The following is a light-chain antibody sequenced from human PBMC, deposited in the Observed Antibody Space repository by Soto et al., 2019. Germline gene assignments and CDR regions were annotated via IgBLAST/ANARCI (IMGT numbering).Light chain of an antibody. CDR3: QHYDSYSGT. Sequence: DIQMTQSPSTLSASVGDRVTITCRASQSINSWLAWYQQKPGKAPKLLIYRASTLEGGVPSRFSGSGSGTEFTLTLSSLQPDDFSTYDCQHYDSYSGTFGPGTKVDIK. CDR2: RAS. J-gene: IGKJ3*01. CDR1: QSINSW. V-gene: IGKV1-5*03.